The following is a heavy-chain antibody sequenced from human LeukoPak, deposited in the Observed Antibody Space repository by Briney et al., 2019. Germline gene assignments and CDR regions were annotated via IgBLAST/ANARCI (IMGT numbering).Heavy chain of an antibody. Sequence: GGSLRLSCAASGFIFSSNAMSWVRQAPGKGLEWVSYISPSGTYTNYAGSVKGRFTISRDNAKNSLYLQMNSLRAEDTAVYYCARSCSGGSCYGNYYHGMDVWGQGTTVTVSS. J-gene: IGHJ6*02. CDR3: ARSCSGGSCYGNYYHGMDV. CDR1: GFIFSSNA. CDR2: ISPSGTYT. D-gene: IGHD2-15*01. V-gene: IGHV3-11*03.